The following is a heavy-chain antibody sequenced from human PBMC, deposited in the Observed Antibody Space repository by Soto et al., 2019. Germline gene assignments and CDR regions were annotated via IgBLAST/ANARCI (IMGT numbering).Heavy chain of an antibody. CDR1: GFSLSTSGVG. Sequence: QITLKESGPTLVKPTQTLTLTCTFSGFSLSTSGVGVGWIRQPPGKALEWLALIYWDDDKRYSPSLKSRLTITKDTSKNQVVLTMTNMDPVDTATYYCAHRLGLGYGRNYFDYWGQGTLVTVSS. CDR2: IYWDDDK. D-gene: IGHD5-18*01. CDR3: AHRLGLGYGRNYFDY. J-gene: IGHJ4*02. V-gene: IGHV2-5*02.